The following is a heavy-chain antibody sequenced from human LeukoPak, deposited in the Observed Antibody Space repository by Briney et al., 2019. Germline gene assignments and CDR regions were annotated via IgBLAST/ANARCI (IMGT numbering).Heavy chain of an antibody. Sequence: SETLSLTCAVDGGSFSGYYWSWIRQPPGKGLEWIGEINHSGSTNYNPSLKSRVTISVDTSKNQFSLKLSSVTAADTAVYYCARGRRGSGYYYAILFDYWGQGTLVTVSS. V-gene: IGHV4-34*01. CDR3: ARGRRGSGYYYAILFDY. D-gene: IGHD3-22*01. J-gene: IGHJ4*02. CDR2: INHSGST. CDR1: GGSFSGYY.